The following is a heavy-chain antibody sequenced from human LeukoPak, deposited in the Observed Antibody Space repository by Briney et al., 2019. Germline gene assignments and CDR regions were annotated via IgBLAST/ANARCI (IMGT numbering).Heavy chain of an antibody. CDR1: GGSISSGGYG. J-gene: IGHJ4*02. V-gene: IGHV4-31*03. CDR2: IYYSGST. CDR3: ASGSYFNYFDY. D-gene: IGHD1-26*01. Sequence: SETLSLTCTVAGGSISSGGYGWRWVRRQPGKGLEWIGYIYYSGSTYYNPSLKSRVTISVDTSKNQFSLKLSSVTAADTAVYYCASGSYFNYFDYWGQGTLVTVSS.